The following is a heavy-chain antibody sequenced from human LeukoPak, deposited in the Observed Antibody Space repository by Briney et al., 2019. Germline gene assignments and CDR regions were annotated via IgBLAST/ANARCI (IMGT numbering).Heavy chain of an antibody. D-gene: IGHD3-22*01. CDR3: ARDTSYYYDSSGYYYESHAFDI. J-gene: IGHJ3*02. CDR1: GGSISSYY. CDR2: IYYSGST. V-gene: IGHV4-59*12. Sequence: PSETLSLTCTVSGGSISSYYWSWIRQPPGKGLEWIGYIYYSGSTYYNPSLKSRVTISVDTSKNQFSLKLSSLTAADTAVYYCARDTSYYYDSSGYYYESHAFDIWGQGTMVTVSS.